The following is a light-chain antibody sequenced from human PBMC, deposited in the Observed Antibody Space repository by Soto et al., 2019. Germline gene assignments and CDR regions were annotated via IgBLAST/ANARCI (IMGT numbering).Light chain of an antibody. V-gene: IGLV2-14*01. CDR1: RSDVGGYNY. CDR3: SSYTTSSTLV. Sequence: QSALTQPASVSGSPGQSITISCTETRSDVGGYNYVSWYQQHPGKAPKLIIYEVSYRPSGVSNRFSGSKSGNTASLTISGLKSEDEADYYCSSYTTSSTLVFGGGTKLTVL. CDR2: EVS. J-gene: IGLJ3*02.